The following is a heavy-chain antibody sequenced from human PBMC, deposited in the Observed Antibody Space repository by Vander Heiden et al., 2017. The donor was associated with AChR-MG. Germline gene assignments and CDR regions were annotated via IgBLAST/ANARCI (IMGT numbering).Heavy chain of an antibody. V-gene: IGHV6-1*01. CDR3: ARDKGVGMRFIDY. J-gene: IGHJ4*02. Sequence: QVQLQQSGPGLVKPSQTLSLTCAISGDSVSSNSAAWNWIRQSPSRGLEWLGRTYYRSKWYNDYALSVKSRIIINADTSKNQFSLQLNSVSLEDTAVYYCARDKGVGMRFIDYWGQGTLVTVSS. CDR1: GDSVSSNSAA. CDR2: TYYRSKWYN. D-gene: IGHD7-27*01.